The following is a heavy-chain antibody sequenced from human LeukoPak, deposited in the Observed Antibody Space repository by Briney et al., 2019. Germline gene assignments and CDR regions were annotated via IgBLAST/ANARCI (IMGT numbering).Heavy chain of an antibody. CDR2: IYYSGST. J-gene: IGHJ5*02. D-gene: IGHD6-13*01. V-gene: IGHV4-59*08. CDR3: ARPVGIAAAGWFDP. Sequence: PSETLSLTCTVSGGSISSYYWSWIRQPPGKGLEWIGYIYYSGSTNYNPSLKSRVTISVDTSKNQFSLKLSSVTAADTAVYYCARPVGIAAAGWFDPWGQGTLVTVSS. CDR1: GGSISSYY.